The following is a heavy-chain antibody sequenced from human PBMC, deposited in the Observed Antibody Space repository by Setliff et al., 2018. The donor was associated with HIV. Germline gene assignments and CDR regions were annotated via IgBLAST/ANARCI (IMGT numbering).Heavy chain of an antibody. CDR3: ARVYDSSGYSLSIPGY. D-gene: IGHD3-22*01. CDR2: ITTDGRLT. Sequence: GGSLRLSCAASGFTFGDYHMIWIRQTPEKGLEWLSDITTDGRLTSYADSVKGRFTISRDNAKKLLYLQMNSLRVEDTAVYYCARVYDSSGYSLSIPGYWGQGTLVTVSS. CDR1: GFTFGDYH. J-gene: IGHJ4*01. V-gene: IGHV3-11*04.